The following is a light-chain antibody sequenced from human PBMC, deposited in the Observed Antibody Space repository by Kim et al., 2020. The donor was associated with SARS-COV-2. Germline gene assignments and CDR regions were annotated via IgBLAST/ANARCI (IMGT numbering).Light chain of an antibody. V-gene: IGKV1-33*01. CDR2: EAS. CDR3: QQYDNLPHT. CDR1: QDITNY. J-gene: IGKJ2*01. Sequence: SASVGDRVIIPCQASQDITNYLNWYQQKPVRAPELLIYEASNLHTGVPSRFSAGGSGTDFSLTIRSVQPEDIATYHCQQYDNLPHTFGQGTKLEI.